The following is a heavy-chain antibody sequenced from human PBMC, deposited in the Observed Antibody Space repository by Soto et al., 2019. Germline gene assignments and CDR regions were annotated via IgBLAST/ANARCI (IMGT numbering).Heavy chain of an antibody. D-gene: IGHD2-21*01. J-gene: IGHJ6*02. CDR2: INAGNGNT. CDR1: GYTFTSYA. CDR3: ARYVDYYYYYGMDV. Sequence: QVQLVQSGAEVKKPGASVKVSCKASGYTFTSYAMHWVRQAPGQRLEWMGWINAGNGNTKYSQKFQGRVTITRDTSASTDYMELSSLRSEDTAVYYCARYVDYYYYYGMDVWGQGTTVTVSS. V-gene: IGHV1-3*01.